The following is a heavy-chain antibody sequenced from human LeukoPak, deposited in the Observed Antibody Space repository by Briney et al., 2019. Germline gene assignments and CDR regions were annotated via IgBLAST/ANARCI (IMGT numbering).Heavy chain of an antibody. D-gene: IGHD1-26*01. Sequence: GASVKVSCKVSGYTLTELSMHWVRQAPGKGLEWMGGFDPEDGETIYAQKFQGRVTMTEDTSTDTAYMELSSLRSEDTAVYYCATVRPFSGGSYYSATRNDAFDIWGQGTMVTVSS. CDR1: GYTLTELS. J-gene: IGHJ3*02. V-gene: IGHV1-24*01. CDR3: ATVRPFSGGSYYSATRNDAFDI. CDR2: FDPEDGET.